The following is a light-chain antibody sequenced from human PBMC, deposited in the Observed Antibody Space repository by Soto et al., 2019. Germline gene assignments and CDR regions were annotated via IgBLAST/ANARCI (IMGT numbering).Light chain of an antibody. J-gene: IGLJ3*02. CDR2: SNN. CDR3: CSKTSTNTLV. CDR1: NSNIGSNT. Sequence: QSVLTQPPSASGTPGQRVTISCSGSNSNIGSNTVNWYQKLPGTAPKLLIFSNNQRPSGVPDRFSGSKSGTSASLAISGLQPEDEGDYYCCSKTSTNTLVFGGGTKLTVL. V-gene: IGLV1-44*01.